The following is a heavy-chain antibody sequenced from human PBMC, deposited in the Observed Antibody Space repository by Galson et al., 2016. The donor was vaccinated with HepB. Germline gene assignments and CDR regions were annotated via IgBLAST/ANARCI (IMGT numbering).Heavy chain of an antibody. CDR3: ARVRETTFSYFFYAMDV. V-gene: IGHV3-30*03. D-gene: IGHD1-1*01. Sequence: SLRLSCAASGFTFSSYGIHWVRQAPGQGLEWVSVISAVGRVKYYADSVTGRFSVSRDNSNNTLFLQMSSLRLEDTGFYYCARVRETTFSYFFYAMDVWGPGTMVTVSS. CDR1: GFTFSSYG. CDR2: ISAVGRVK. J-gene: IGHJ6*02.